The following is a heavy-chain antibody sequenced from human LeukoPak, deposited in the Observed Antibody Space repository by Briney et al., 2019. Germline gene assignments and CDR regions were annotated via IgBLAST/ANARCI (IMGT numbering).Heavy chain of an antibody. V-gene: IGHV4-39*07. CDR2: IYYSGST. CDR3: ARDQTVWDWFDP. J-gene: IGHJ5*02. Sequence: PSETLSLTCTVSGGSISSSSYYWGWIRQPPGKGLEWIGSIYYSGSTYYNPSVKSRVTMSVDTSKNQFSLKLSSVTAADTAVYYCARDQTVWDWFDPWGQGTLVTVSS. D-gene: IGHD4-17*01. CDR1: GGSISSSSYY.